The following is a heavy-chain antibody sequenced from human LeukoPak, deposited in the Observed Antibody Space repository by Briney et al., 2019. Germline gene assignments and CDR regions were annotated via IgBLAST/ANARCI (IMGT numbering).Heavy chain of an antibody. J-gene: IGHJ4*02. CDR2: INHSGST. CDR3: ARHYCSGGSCYLHFDY. Sequence: SETLSLTCAVDGGSFSGYYWSWIRQPPGKGLEWMGEINHSGSTNYHPSLKSRVTISVDTSKNQFSLKLSSVTAADTAVYYCARHYCSGGSCYLHFDYWGQGTLVTVSS. CDR1: GGSFSGYY. V-gene: IGHV4-34*01. D-gene: IGHD2-15*01.